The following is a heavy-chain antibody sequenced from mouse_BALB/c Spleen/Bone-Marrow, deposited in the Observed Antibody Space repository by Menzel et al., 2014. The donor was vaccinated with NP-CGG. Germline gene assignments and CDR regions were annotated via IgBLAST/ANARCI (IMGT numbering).Heavy chain of an antibody. D-gene: IGHD2-1*01. CDR3: ARHAYGNSYWYFDV. V-gene: IGHV1-82*01. CDR2: IYPGDGDT. Sequence: QVQLQQSGPELVKPGASVKISCKASGYALSSSWMNWVKQRPGQGLEWIGRIYPGDGDTNYNGKFKGKATLTADKSSSTAYMQLSSLTSVDSAVYFCARHAYGNSYWYFDVWGAGTTITVSS. J-gene: IGHJ1*01. CDR1: GYALSSSW.